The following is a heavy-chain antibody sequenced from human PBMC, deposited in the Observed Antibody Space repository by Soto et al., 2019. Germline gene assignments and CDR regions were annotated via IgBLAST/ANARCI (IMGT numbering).Heavy chain of an antibody. CDR2: AYYNGFT. J-gene: IGHJ5*02. Sequence: PSETLSLTCTVSGGSITSSNYYWGWIRQPPGKGLQWIGNAYYNGFTYYNPSLKSRVTISVDTSKNHFSLKLTSVTDADTAVYYCARQDDFWSGSNWFDPWGQGTLVTVSS. CDR1: GGSITSSNYY. D-gene: IGHD3-3*01. V-gene: IGHV4-39*01. CDR3: ARQDDFWSGSNWFDP.